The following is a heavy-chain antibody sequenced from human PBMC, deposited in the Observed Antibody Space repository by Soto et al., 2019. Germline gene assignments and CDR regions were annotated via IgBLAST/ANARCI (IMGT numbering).Heavy chain of an antibody. J-gene: IGHJ4*02. D-gene: IGHD3-10*01. V-gene: IGHV2-26*01. Sequence: SGPTLVNPTETLTLTCTVSGFSLGSARMSVSWIRQPPGKALEWLAHIFSSDAKSYSASLKSRLTISKDTSKSQVVLTMTNMNPVDTATYYCTRIRGWGWLGPNDYWGQGTLVTVSS. CDR3: TRIRGWGWLGPNDY. CDR1: GFSLGSARMS. CDR2: IFSSDAK.